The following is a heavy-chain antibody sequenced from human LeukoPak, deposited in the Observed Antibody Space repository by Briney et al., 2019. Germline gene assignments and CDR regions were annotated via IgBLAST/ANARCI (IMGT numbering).Heavy chain of an antibody. CDR3: AKEPLAAAGIVDYYYGMDV. Sequence: SVKVSCKASGYNFTDYGINWVRQAPGQGLEWMGRIIPILGIANYAQKFQGRVTITADKSTSTAYMELSSLRSEDTAVYYCAKEPLAAAGIVDYYYGMDVWGQGTTVTVSS. V-gene: IGHV1-69*04. CDR2: IIPILGIA. D-gene: IGHD6-13*01. J-gene: IGHJ6*02. CDR1: GYNFTDYG.